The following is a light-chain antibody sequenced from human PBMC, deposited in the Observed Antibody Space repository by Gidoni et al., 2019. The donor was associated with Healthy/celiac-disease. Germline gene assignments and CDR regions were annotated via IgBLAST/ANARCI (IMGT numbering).Light chain of an antibody. CDR3: QQYNSYSPVA. V-gene: IGKV1-5*03. J-gene: IGKJ1*01. CDR2: KAS. CDR1: QSISSW. Sequence: DLQMTQSPSTLSASVGDRVTITCRASQSISSWLAWYQQKPGKAPKLLIYKASSLESGVPSRFSGSGSGTEFTLTISSLQPDDFATYYCQQYNSYSPVAFXQXTKVEIK.